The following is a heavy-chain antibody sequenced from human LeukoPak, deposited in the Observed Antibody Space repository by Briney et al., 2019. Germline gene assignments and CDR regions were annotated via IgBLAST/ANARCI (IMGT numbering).Heavy chain of an antibody. J-gene: IGHJ4*02. V-gene: IGHV3-21*01. D-gene: IGHD6-6*01. CDR3: ARDYSSSSHPMGGSVNY. CDR2: ISSSSSYI. Sequence: GGSLRLSCAASGFTFSRYSMNWVRQAPGKGLEWVSSISSSSSYIYYADSVKGRFTISRDNAKNSLYLQMNSLRAEDTAVYYCARDYSSSSHPMGGSVNYWGQGTLVTVSS. CDR1: GFTFSRYS.